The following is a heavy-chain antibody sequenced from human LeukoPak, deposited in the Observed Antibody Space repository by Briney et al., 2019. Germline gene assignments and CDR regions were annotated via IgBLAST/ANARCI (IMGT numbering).Heavy chain of an antibody. CDR3: ARSMYGEGRRIIDFDY. J-gene: IGHJ4*02. V-gene: IGHV3-72*01. D-gene: IGHD4/OR15-4a*01. Sequence: GGSLRLSCAASGFTFSDHYIDWVRQAPGKGLGWVARTRNKVNSYTTAYAGSVTGRFSVSRDASSNSVYLQMNSLKIEDEDVYYCARSMYGEGRRIIDFDYWGQGSLLTVSS. CDR2: TRNKVNSYTT. CDR1: GFTFSDHY.